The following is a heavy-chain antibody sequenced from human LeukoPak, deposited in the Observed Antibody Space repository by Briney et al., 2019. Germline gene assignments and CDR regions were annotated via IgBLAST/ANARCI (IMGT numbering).Heavy chain of an antibody. D-gene: IGHD5-12*01. CDR2: IYHSGST. J-gene: IGHJ4*02. CDR1: GYSISSGYY. Sequence: KPSETLSLTCAVSGYSISSGYYWGWIRQPPGKGLKWIGSIYHSGSTYYNPSLESRVTISVDTSKNQFSLKLSSVTAADTAVYYCARQRGYSGYDSVPPSFDYWGQGTLVTVSS. V-gene: IGHV4-38-2*01. CDR3: ARQRGYSGYDSVPPSFDY.